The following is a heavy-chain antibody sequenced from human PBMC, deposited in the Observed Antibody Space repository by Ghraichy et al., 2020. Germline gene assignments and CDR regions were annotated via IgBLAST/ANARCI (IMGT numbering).Heavy chain of an antibody. D-gene: IGHD6-19*01. CDR1: GGSISSYY. CDR2: IYYSGST. CDR3: ARAPTAWSGSGWRHQPPTYFDY. Sequence: SETLSLTCTVSGGSISSYYWSWIRQPPGKGLEWIGYIYYSGSTNYNPSLKSRVTISVDTSKNQFSLKLTSVTAADTAVYYCARAPTAWSGSGWRHQPPTYFDYWGQGTLVTVSS. V-gene: IGHV4-59*01. J-gene: IGHJ4*02.